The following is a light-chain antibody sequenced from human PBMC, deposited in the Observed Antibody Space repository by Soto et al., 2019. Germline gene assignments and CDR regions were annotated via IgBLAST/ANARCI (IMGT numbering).Light chain of an antibody. CDR1: SSDGGGENC. J-gene: IGLJ1*01. V-gene: IGLV2-14*03. CDR2: DVS. CDR3: SSWTNSGTYV. Sequence: QSVLTHPASGSGSPGQSITIPCTGSSSDGGGENCVSWYRHLPGKAPERMMYDVSHRPSGVSHRFSGSTSGNPPSLPLSRLQAADDDDYYCSSWTNSGTYVFGTATKV.